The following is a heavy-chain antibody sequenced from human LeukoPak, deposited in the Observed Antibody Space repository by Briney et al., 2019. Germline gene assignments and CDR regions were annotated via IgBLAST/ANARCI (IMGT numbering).Heavy chain of an antibody. CDR3: ARRDCSGTSCYTFDY. CDR2: VYTDGTT. D-gene: IGHD2-2*02. V-gene: IGHV4-61*02. J-gene: IGHJ4*02. Sequence: SQTLSLTCTVSGDSLTSGVYYWTWIRQPAGKGLEWIGRVYTDGTTDYNPSLQSRVTISVDTSKNQFSLKLSSVTAADTAVYYCARRDCSGTSCYTFDYWGQGTLVTVSS. CDR1: GDSLTSGVYY.